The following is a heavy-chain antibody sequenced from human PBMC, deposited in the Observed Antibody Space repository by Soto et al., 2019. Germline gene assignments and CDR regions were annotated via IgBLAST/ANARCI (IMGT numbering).Heavy chain of an antibody. CDR1: GGTFRTSA. D-gene: IGHD3-3*02. V-gene: IGHV1-69*12. CDR2: IMPVFPTP. Sequence: QVQLVQSGAEVKKPGSSVKVSCMTSGGTFRTSAISWVRQAPGQGLEWMGGIMPVFPTPDYAQKFQGRVTITADESTSTAYMELSSLRSEDTAVYYCARDKDRQQLGGNYYYIMDVWGQGTTVTVSS. J-gene: IGHJ6*01. CDR3: ARDKDRQQLGGNYYYIMDV.